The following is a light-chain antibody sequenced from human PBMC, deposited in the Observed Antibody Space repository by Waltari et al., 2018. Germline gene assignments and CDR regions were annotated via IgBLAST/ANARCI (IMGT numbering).Light chain of an antibody. Sequence: DIQMTQSPSSLSASVGDRVTITCQASQDIRNYIHWYQQKPGKVPKLLIRDASNLKRGVPSRFSGSGSATEFTFTVSSLQPEYVATYYCQQYADLPTFGGGTKVEI. V-gene: IGKV1-33*01. J-gene: IGKJ4*01. CDR3: QQYADLPT. CDR1: QDIRNY. CDR2: DAS.